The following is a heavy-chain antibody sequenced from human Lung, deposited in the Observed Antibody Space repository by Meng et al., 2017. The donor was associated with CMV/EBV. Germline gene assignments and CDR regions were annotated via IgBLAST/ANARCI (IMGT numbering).Heavy chain of an antibody. J-gene: IGHJ6*02. Sequence: GGYLRLXCADHAFSFSSYSMNWVRQAPGKGLEWVSSISSSGTYIYYADSVKGRFTISRDNAQNSLYLQMNSLRAENTAVYYCARDVSPRSSAYFAIYYFYALDFWRQGTAVTVSS. CDR3: ARDVSPRSSAYFAIYYFYALDF. CDR1: AFSFSSYS. V-gene: IGHV3-21*01. CDR2: ISSSGTYI. D-gene: IGHD2-21*01.